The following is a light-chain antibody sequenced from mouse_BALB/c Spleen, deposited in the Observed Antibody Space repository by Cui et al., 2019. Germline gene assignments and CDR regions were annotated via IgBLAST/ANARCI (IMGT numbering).Light chain of an antibody. V-gene: IGKV4-58*01. CDR1: SSVISSY. CDR2: RTS. J-gene: IGKJ5*01. Sequence: ENVLTQSPAIMAASLGQKVTMTCSASSSVISSYLHWYQQKSGASPKPLIHRTSNLASGVPARFSGSGSGTSYSLTISSVEAEDDATYYCQQWSGYPFTFGAGTKLELK. CDR3: QQWSGYPFT.